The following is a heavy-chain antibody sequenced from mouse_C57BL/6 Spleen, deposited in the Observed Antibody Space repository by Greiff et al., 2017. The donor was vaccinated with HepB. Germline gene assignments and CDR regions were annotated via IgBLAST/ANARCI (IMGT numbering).Heavy chain of an antibody. CDR1: GYTFTDYE. Sequence: QVQLKESGAELVRPGASVTLSCKASGYTFTDYEMHWVKQTPVHGLEWIGAIDPETGGTAYNQKFKGKAILTADKSSSTAYMELRSLTSEDSAVYYCTRGGLLRLYFDYWGQGTTLTVSS. J-gene: IGHJ2*01. CDR2: IDPETGGT. D-gene: IGHD1-1*01. CDR3: TRGGLLRLYFDY. V-gene: IGHV1-15*01.